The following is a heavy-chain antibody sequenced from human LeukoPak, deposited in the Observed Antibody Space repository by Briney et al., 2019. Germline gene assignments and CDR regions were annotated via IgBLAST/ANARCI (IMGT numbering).Heavy chain of an antibody. CDR1: GDSVSSNSAA. D-gene: IGHD2-2*01. Sequence: SQTLSLTCAISGDSVSSNSAAWNWIRQSPSRGLEWLGRTYYRSKWYNDYAVSVKSRITINPDTSKNQFSLQLNSVTPEDTAVYYCARVSMGIVVVPAARNYYYYYMDVWGKGTTVTVSS. J-gene: IGHJ6*03. CDR2: TYYRSKWYN. CDR3: ARVSMGIVVVPAARNYYYYYMDV. V-gene: IGHV6-1*01.